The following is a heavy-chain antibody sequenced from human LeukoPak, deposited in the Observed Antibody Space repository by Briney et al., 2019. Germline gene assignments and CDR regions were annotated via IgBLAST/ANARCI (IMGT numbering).Heavy chain of an antibody. Sequence: GGSLRLSCAASGFTFSSYWMHWVRQAPGKGLVWVSRINSDGSSTSYADSVKGRFTISRDNAKNTLYLQMNSLRAEDTAVYYCARVLSSSGYYSAYYYGMDVWGQGTTVTVSS. CDR2: INSDGSST. D-gene: IGHD3-22*01. V-gene: IGHV3-74*01. J-gene: IGHJ6*02. CDR3: ARVLSSSGYYSAYYYGMDV. CDR1: GFTFSSYW.